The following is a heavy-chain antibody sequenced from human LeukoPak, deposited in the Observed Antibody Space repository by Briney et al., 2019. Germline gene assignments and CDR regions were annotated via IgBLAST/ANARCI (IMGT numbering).Heavy chain of an antibody. V-gene: IGHV4-39*07. D-gene: IGHD2-2*01. Sequence: SETLSLTCTVSGGSISSSSYYWGWIRQPPGKGLEWIGSIYYSGSTSYNPSLKSRVTISVDTSKNQISLKVRSVTAADTAVYYCARTTEDCSSTSCYQYWFDPWGQGTLVTVSS. J-gene: IGHJ5*02. CDR3: ARTTEDCSSTSCYQYWFDP. CDR1: GGSISSSSYY. CDR2: IYYSGST.